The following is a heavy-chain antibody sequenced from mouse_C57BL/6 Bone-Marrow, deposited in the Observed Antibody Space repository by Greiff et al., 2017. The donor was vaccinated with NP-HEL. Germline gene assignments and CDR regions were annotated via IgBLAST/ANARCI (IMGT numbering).Heavy chain of an antibody. Sequence: EVKLVESAGGLVQPGSSMKLSCTASGFTFSDYYMAWVRQVPEKGLEWVANINYDGSSTYYLDSLKSRFIISRDNEKNILYLQMSSLKSEDTATYYCARDRYYGSSYWYFDVWGTGTTVTVSS. D-gene: IGHD1-1*01. V-gene: IGHV5-16*01. CDR1: GFTFSDYY. CDR3: ARDRYYGSSYWYFDV. CDR2: INYDGSST. J-gene: IGHJ1*03.